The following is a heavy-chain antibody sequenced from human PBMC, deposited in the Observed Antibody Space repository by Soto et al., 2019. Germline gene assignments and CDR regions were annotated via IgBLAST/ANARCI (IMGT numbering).Heavy chain of an antibody. Sequence: GGSLRLSCAASGFTFSSYAMSWVRQAPGKGLEWVSAISGSGGSTYYADSVKGRFTISRDNSKNTLYLQMNSLRAEDTAVYYCAKLNPQDYVWGSYRGWVLDIWGKGTMVPVSS. D-gene: IGHD3-16*02. CDR2: ISGSGGST. CDR3: AKLNPQDYVWGSYRGWVLDI. J-gene: IGHJ3*02. V-gene: IGHV3-23*01. CDR1: GFTFSSYA.